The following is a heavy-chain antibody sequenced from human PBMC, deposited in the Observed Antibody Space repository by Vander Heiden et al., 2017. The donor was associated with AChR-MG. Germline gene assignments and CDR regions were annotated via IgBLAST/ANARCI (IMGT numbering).Heavy chain of an antibody. J-gene: IGHJ6*02. Sequence: QVLLQQWGAGLLKPSETLSLTCAVYGEYFSPYYWGWIRQPPGKGLELVGEINHSGSTNYNPSLKSRVTISVDTSKTQFSLNLSSVTAADTAVYYCARGVSNYGMDVWGQGTTVTVSS. CDR2: INHSGST. V-gene: IGHV4-34*01. CDR3: ARGVSNYGMDV. CDR1: GEYFSPYY. D-gene: IGHD2-8*01.